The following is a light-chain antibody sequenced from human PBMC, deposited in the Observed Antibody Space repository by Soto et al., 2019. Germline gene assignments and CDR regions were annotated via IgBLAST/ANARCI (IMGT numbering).Light chain of an antibody. V-gene: IGLV1-51*01. CDR1: SSNIGKNY. Sequence: QLVLTQPPSVSAAPGQTVTISCSGASSNIGKNYVSWYQQLPGAAPKLVIFDTNKRPSGIPDRFSGSKSGTSAALDITALQTGDEADYYCGTWDTSLSAVVFGGGTKVTVL. J-gene: IGLJ2*01. CDR2: DTN. CDR3: GTWDTSLSAVV.